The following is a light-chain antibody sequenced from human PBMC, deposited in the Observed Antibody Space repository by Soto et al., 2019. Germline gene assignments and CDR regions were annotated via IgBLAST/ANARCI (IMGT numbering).Light chain of an antibody. J-gene: IGKJ4*01. V-gene: IGKV1-27*01. CDR2: AAS. CDR1: QDISNY. CDR3: QKCNSVPLA. Sequence: DIQMTQSPSSLSASVGDRVTITCRASQDISNYLDWYQQKPGKDTKLLIYAASTLQSGVPSRFSGSGSGTNFPFNNSGLELHDLTTHYCQKCNSVPLAIGGETKVKIK.